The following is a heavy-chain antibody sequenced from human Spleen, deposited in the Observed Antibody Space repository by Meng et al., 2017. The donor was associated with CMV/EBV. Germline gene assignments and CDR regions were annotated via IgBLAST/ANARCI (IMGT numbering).Heavy chain of an antibody. CDR3: ARDIVDSRGNYYDP. V-gene: IGHV4-61*01. CDR2: IYYSGST. J-gene: IGHJ5*02. D-gene: IGHD1-26*01. Sequence: SGGAVSSGSYYWSWIRQPPGKGLEWIGYIYYSGSTNYNPSLKSRVTISVDTSKNQFSLKLSSVTAADTAVYYCARDIVDSRGNYYDPWGQGTLVTVSS. CDR1: GGAVSSGSYY.